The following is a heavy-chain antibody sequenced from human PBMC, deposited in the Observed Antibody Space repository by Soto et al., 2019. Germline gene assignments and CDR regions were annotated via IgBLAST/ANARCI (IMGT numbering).Heavy chain of an antibody. CDR2: IIPIFGTA. Sequence: ASVKVSCKASGGTFSSYAISWVRQAPGQGLEWMGGIIPIFGTANYAQKFQGRVTITADESTSTAYMELSSLRSEDTAVYYCARVHVMVVAGSTFDYWGHGTLVTVSS. CDR3: ARVHVMVVAGSTFDY. V-gene: IGHV1-69*13. D-gene: IGHD6-19*01. CDR1: GGTFSSYA. J-gene: IGHJ4*01.